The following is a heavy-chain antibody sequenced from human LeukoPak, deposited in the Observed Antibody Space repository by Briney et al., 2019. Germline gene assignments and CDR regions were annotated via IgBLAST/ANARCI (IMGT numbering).Heavy chain of an antibody. CDR1: GGSFSGYY. CDR2: INHSGST. V-gene: IGHV4-34*01. D-gene: IGHD2-15*01. CDR3: ARLGYCSGGSCYPGWFDP. Sequence: SETLSHTCAVYGGSFSGYYWSWIRQPPGKGLEWIGEINHSGSTNYNPSLKSRVTISVDTSKNQFSLKLSSVTAADTAVYYCARLGYCSGGSCYPGWFDPWGQGTLVTVSS. J-gene: IGHJ5*02.